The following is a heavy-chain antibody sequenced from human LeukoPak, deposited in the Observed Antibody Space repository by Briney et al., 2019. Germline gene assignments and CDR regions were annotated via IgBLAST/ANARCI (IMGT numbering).Heavy chain of an antibody. CDR3: ASTRYDSSGYYSFDY. CDR2: INPSGDST. CDR1: GYTFTSYY. Sequence: ASVTDSSKASGYTFTSYYMHWVRQAPGQGLEWMGIINPSGDSTSYAQKFQGRVTMTRDTSTSTVYMELSSLRSEDTAVYYCASTRYDSSGYYSFDYWGGGTGVSVSS. V-gene: IGHV1-46*01. J-gene: IGHJ4*02. D-gene: IGHD3-22*01.